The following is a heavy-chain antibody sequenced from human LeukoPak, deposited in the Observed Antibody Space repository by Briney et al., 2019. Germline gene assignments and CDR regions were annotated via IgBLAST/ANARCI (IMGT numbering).Heavy chain of an antibody. J-gene: IGHJ4*02. Sequence: ASVKVSCKASGYTFTGYYMHWVRQAPGQGLEWMGWIIPNSGGANYAQKFQGRVTMTRDTSISTAYMELSSLRSDDTAVYYCARDKSTTQHFDYWGQGTLVTVSS. D-gene: IGHD5/OR15-5a*01. CDR3: ARDKSTTQHFDY. CDR2: IIPNSGGA. CDR1: GYTFTGYY. V-gene: IGHV1-2*02.